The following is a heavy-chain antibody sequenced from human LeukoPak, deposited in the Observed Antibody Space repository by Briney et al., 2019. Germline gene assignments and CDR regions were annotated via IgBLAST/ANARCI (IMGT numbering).Heavy chain of an antibody. CDR2: INPNSGGT. CDR1: GYTFTGYY. CDR3: ARPPQYCSGGSCSWFDP. V-gene: IGHV1-2*06. D-gene: IGHD2-15*01. Sequence: ASVKVSCKASGYTFTGYYVHWVRQAPGQGLEWMGRINPNSGGTNYAQKFQGRVTMTRDTSISTAYMELSRLRSDDTAVYYCARPPQYCSGGSCSWFDPWGQGTLVTVSS. J-gene: IGHJ5*02.